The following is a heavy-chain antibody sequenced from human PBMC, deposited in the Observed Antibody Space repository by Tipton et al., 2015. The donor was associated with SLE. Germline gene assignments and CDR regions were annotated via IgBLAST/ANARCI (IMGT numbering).Heavy chain of an antibody. V-gene: IGHV4-38-2*02. CDR1: GYSISSGYY. Sequence: TLSLTCAVSGYSISSGYYWGWIRQPPGKGLEWIGSIYYSGSTYYNPSLKSRVTISVDTSKNQFSLKLSSVTAADTAVYYCARELYAFDIWGQGTMVTVSS. J-gene: IGHJ3*02. CDR3: ARELYAFDI. CDR2: IYYSGST.